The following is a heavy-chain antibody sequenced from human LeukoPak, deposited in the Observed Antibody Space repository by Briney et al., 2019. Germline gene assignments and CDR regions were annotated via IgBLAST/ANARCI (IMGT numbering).Heavy chain of an antibody. D-gene: IGHD4-17*01. CDR2: IYHSGST. CDR1: GYSISSGYY. V-gene: IGHV4-38-2*02. CDR3: AKAYYGHMDV. J-gene: IGHJ6*03. Sequence: SETLSLTCTVSGYSISSGYYWGWIRQPPGKGLEWIGGIYHSGSTYYNPSLKSRVTISVDTSKNQFSLKLSSVTAADTAVYYCAKAYYGHMDVWGKGTTVTVSS.